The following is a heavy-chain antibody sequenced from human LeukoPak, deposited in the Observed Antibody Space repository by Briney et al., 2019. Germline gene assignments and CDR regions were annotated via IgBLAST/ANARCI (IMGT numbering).Heavy chain of an antibody. CDR3: ARGRRPLGKYQLLFNTAFDI. V-gene: IGHV1-69*06. CDR1: GGTFSSYA. Sequence: EASVKVSCKASGGTFSSYAISWVRQAPGQGLEWMGGIIPIFGTANYAQKFQGRVTITADKSTSTAYMELSSLRSEDTAVYYCARGRRPLGKYQLLFNTAFDIWGQGTMVTVSS. CDR2: IIPIFGTA. J-gene: IGHJ3*02. D-gene: IGHD2-2*01.